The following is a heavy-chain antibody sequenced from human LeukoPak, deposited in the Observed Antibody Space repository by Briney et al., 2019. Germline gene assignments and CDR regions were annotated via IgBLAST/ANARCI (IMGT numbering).Heavy chain of an antibody. D-gene: IGHD3-22*01. J-gene: IGHJ4*02. CDR2: ISWNSGSI. Sequence: PGRSLRLSCAASGFTFDDYAMHWVRQAPGKGLEWVPGISWNSGSIGYADSVKGRFTISRDNAKNSLYLQMNSLRAEDTAVYYCAKRHYYDSSAYDYWGQGTLVTVSS. CDR1: GFTFDDYA. CDR3: AKRHYYDSSAYDY. V-gene: IGHV3-9*01.